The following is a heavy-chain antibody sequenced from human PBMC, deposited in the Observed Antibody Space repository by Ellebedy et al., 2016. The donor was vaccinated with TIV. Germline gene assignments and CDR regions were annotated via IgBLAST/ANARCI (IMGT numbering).Heavy chain of an antibody. CDR3: ARDEWGTGMDV. J-gene: IGHJ6*02. CDR2: INPSGGST. CDR1: GYTFTSYY. Sequence: AAPVKVSCKASGYTFTSYYMHWVRQAPGQGLEWMGRINPSGGSTSYAQKFQGRVTMTRDTSTSTVHVELSSLRSEDTAVYYCARDEWGTGMDVWGQGTTVTVSS. D-gene: IGHD1-26*01. V-gene: IGHV1-46*01.